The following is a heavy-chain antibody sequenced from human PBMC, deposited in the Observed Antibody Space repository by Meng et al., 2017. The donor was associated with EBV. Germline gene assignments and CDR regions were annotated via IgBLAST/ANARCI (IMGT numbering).Heavy chain of an antibody. Sequence: QLQLRESGPGQVTPSEXLSLTCTVSGDSISSFYYWGWIRQPPGRGLEWIGSVHYTGSTYYSPSLKSRVTVSVDTSKNQFSLRLTSVTAADTAVYYCARPFPSWQSPRLDPFGAWGQGTLVTVSS. D-gene: IGHD6-19*01. CDR3: ARPFPSWQSPRLDPFGA. V-gene: IGHV4-39*01. CDR1: GDSISSFYY. J-gene: IGHJ5*02. CDR2: VHYTGST.